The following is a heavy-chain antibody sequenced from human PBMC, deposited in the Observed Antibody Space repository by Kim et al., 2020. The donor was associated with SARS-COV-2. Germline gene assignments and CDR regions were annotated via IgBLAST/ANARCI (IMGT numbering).Heavy chain of an antibody. J-gene: IGHJ6*02. V-gene: IGHV6-1*01. CDR1: GDSVSSNSAA. Sequence: SQTLSLTCAISGDSVSSNSAAWNWIRQSPSRGLEWLGRTYYRSKWYNDYAVSVKSRITINPDTSKNQFSLQLNSVTPEDTAVYYCARDGPLRHYYYYYYGMDVWGQGTTVTVSS. CDR3: ARDGPLRHYYYYYYGMDV. CDR2: TYYRSKWYN.